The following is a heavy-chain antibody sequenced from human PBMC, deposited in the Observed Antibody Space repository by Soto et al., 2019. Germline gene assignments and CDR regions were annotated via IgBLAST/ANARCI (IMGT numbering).Heavy chain of an antibody. J-gene: IGHJ3*02. CDR2: IKRHGSAR. Sequence: EVQLVESGGGLVQPGGSLRLSCAASGFTFGNYWMTWVRQAPGKGLEWVANIKRHGSARSYLDSVRGRFTVSRDNAEGSLFLQMDSLRVEDTALYYCARDVSPGTRDLYLDAFDIWGQGTMVTVSS. CDR3: ARDVSPGTRDLYLDAFDI. CDR1: GFTFGNYW. D-gene: IGHD3-16*01. V-gene: IGHV3-7*05.